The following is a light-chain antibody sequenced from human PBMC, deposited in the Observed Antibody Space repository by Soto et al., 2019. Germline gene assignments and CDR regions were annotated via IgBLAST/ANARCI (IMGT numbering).Light chain of an antibody. J-gene: IGKJ2*01. CDR3: QQYNTWPPKYT. Sequence: EIVMTQSPATLSVSPGGRATLSCRASQSVSSYLAWYQQRPGQPPRLLIYGASTRATAIPARFSGSGSGTEFSLTISSLQSEDFAVYYCQQYNTWPPKYTFGQGTKLEI. CDR1: QSVSSY. V-gene: IGKV3-15*01. CDR2: GAS.